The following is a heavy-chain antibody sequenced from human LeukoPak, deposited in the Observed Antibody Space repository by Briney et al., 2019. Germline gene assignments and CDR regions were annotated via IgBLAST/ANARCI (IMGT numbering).Heavy chain of an antibody. CDR2: IYYSGST. J-gene: IGHJ4*02. CDR1: GGSFSGYY. CDR3: ARHTIFGVVTANY. D-gene: IGHD3-3*01. Sequence: SETLSLTCAVYGGSFSGYYWSWIRQPPGKGLEWIGSIYYSGSTYYNPSLKSRVTISVDTSKNQFSLKLSSVTAADTAVYYCARHTIFGVVTANYWGQGTLVTVSS. V-gene: IGHV4-39*01.